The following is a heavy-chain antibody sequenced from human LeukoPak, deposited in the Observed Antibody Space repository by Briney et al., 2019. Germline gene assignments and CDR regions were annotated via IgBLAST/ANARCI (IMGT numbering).Heavy chain of an antibody. J-gene: IGHJ4*02. D-gene: IGHD3-10*01. CDR2: IRYDGSNK. CDR3: AKDLGEWFGELSPSDY. Sequence: GGSLRLSCAASGFTFSSYGMHWVRQAPGKGLEWVAFIRYDGSNKYYADSVKGRFTISRDNSKNTLYLQMNSLRAEDTAVYYCAKDLGEWFGELSPSDYWGQGTLVTVSS. V-gene: IGHV3-30*02. CDR1: GFTFSSYG.